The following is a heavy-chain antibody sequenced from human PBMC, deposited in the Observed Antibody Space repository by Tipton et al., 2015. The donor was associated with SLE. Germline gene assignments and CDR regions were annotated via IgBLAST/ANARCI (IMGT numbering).Heavy chain of an antibody. Sequence: QLVQSGAEVKKPGASVKVSCKASGYTFTGYYMHCVRQAPGQGLEWMGWINPNSGVTNYAQKFQGRVTMTRDTSISTAYMELSRLRSDDTAVYYCAREAPYSSSLNYYGMDVWGQGTTVTVSS. D-gene: IGHD6-13*01. CDR2: INPNSGVT. J-gene: IGHJ6*02. V-gene: IGHV1-2*02. CDR3: AREAPYSSSLNYYGMDV. CDR1: GYTFTGYY.